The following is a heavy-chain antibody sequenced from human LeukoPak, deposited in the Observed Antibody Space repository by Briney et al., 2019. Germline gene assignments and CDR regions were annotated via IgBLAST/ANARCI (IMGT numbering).Heavy chain of an antibody. V-gene: IGHV4-39*07. J-gene: IGHJ6*03. CDR2: IHYSGST. D-gene: IGHD2-15*01. CDR3: ARGYCSGGSCYPYYYYNYMDV. Sequence: PSETLSLTCTVSGGSISSSSYYWGWIRQPPGKGLEWIGSIHYSGSTNYNPSLKSRVTISVDTSKNQFSLKLSSVTAADTAVYYCARGYCSGGSCYPYYYYNYMDVWGKGTTVTVSS. CDR1: GGSISSSSYY.